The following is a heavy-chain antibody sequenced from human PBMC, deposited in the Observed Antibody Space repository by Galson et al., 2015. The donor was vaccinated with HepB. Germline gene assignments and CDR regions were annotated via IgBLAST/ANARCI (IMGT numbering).Heavy chain of an antibody. CDR1: GGSISGGNYY. CDR2: IYYSGST. CDR3: ARVTRGYNEAFDI. V-gene: IGHV4-30-4*01. D-gene: IGHD3-22*01. Sequence: TLSLTCTVSGGSISGGNYYWSWIRQPPGKGLESIGYIYYSGSTYYNPSLKSRVTISVDTSKSQFSLRLSSVTAADTAVYFCARVTRGYNEAFDIWGQGTMVTVSS. J-gene: IGHJ3*02.